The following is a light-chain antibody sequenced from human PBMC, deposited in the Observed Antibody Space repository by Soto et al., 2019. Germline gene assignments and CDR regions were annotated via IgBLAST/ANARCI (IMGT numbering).Light chain of an antibody. J-gene: IGKJ5*01. Sequence: EILLTQSPGTQSLSPGEKATLSCXASQSVSSSFLAWYQQKVGQAPRLXIYGASSRATGIPDRFSGSGAGTDFTLTISRLEPEDFAVYYCQQYGSSPLTFGQGTRLEIK. CDR3: QQYGSSPLT. V-gene: IGKV3-20*01. CDR1: QSVSSSF. CDR2: GAS.